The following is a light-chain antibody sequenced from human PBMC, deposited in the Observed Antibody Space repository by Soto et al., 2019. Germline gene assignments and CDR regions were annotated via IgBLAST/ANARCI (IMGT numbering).Light chain of an antibody. CDR3: SSYTSSSTPL. Sequence: QSVLTQPASVSGSPGRSITISCTGTSSDVGAYNYVSWYQQYPGKAPKLMIYDVSNRPSGVSNRFSGSKSGNTASLTISGLRAKDEADYYCSSYTSSSTPLFGGGTKLTVL. J-gene: IGLJ3*02. CDR1: SSDVGAYNY. CDR2: DVS. V-gene: IGLV2-14*01.